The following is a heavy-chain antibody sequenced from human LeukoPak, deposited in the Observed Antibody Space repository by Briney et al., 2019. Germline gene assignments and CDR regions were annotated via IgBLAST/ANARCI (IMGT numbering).Heavy chain of an antibody. CDR3: ARASNDYGDYYYFDY. Sequence: ASVNVSCKASGYTFTSYGISWVRQAPGQGLEWMGWISAYNGNTNYAQKLQGRVTMTTDASTSTAYMDLRSLRPDDTAVYYCARASNDYGDYYYFDYWGQGTLVTVSS. J-gene: IGHJ4*02. V-gene: IGHV1-18*01. CDR1: GYTFTSYG. CDR2: ISAYNGNT. D-gene: IGHD4-17*01.